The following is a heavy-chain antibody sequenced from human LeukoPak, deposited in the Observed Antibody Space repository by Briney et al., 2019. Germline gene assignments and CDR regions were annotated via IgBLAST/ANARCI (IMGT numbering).Heavy chain of an antibody. J-gene: IGHJ4*02. D-gene: IGHD3-10*01. V-gene: IGHV3-9*01. CDR2: ISWNSGSI. CDR1: GFTFDDYA. CDR3: AKDIQGSGSYRYFDY. Sequence: GGSLRLSCAASGFTFDDYAMHWVRQAPGKGLEWVSGISWNSGSIGYADSMKGRFTISRDNAKNSLYLQMNSLRVEDTALYYCAKDIQGSGSYRYFDYWGQGTLVTVSS.